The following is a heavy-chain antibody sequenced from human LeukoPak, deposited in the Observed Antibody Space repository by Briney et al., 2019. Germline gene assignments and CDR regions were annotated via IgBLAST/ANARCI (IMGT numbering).Heavy chain of an antibody. V-gene: IGHV5-51*01. CDR2: IYPSDSDT. CDR1: GYSFTTNW. D-gene: IGHD2-15*01. J-gene: IGHJ4*03. CDR3: ARQGSGYINY. Sequence: GESLKISCKGFGYSFTTNWIGWVRQMPGKGLEWMGGIYPSDSDTRYSPSFQGQVTISADKSTSTAYLQWSSLKASDTAMYYCARQGSGYINYWGQGTLVTVSS.